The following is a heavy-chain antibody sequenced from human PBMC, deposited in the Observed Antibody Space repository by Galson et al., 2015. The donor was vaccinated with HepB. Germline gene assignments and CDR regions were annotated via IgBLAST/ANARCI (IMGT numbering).Heavy chain of an antibody. CDR2: IRSSDSTR. CDR1: GFRFSDYN. V-gene: IGHV3-11*01. D-gene: IGHD3-3*01. Sequence: LRLSCAASGFRFSDYNMNWIRQAPGKGLEWVSYIRSSDSTRYYADSVKGRFTISRDNAKNSLYLQMNSLRAEDTAVYYCARERVVIPPTGMDVWGQGTTVTVSS. J-gene: IGHJ6*02. CDR3: ARERVVIPPTGMDV.